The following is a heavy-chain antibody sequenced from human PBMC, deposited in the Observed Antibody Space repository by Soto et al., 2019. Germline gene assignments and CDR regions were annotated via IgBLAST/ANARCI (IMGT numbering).Heavy chain of an antibody. CDR2: LNPNSGGT. CDR3: ARVGRWLASLGYYGMNV. CDR1: GYTFIGYY. J-gene: IGHJ6*02. Sequence: ASMKVSCKAFGYTFIGYYIHWVRQAPGRGLEWLGWLNPNSGGTNYAQRFQGWVTMTRDRSISTANMELSRLKADDTAVYYCARVGRWLASLGYYGMNVWGQGSTVTVS. V-gene: IGHV1-2*04. D-gene: IGHD6-19*01.